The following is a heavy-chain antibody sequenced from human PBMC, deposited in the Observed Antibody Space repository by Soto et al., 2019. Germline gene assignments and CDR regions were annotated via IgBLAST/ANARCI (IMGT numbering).Heavy chain of an antibody. J-gene: IGHJ6*02. CDR3: ASPPRPASSTSCESDELCGMDV. CDR1: GGSFSGYY. D-gene: IGHD2-2*01. CDR2: INHSGST. V-gene: IGHV4-34*01. Sequence: SETLSLTCAVYGGSFSGYYWSWIRQPPGKGLEWIGEINHSGSTNYNPSLKSRVTISVDTSKNQFSLKLSSVTAADTAVYYCASPPRPASSTSCESDELCGMDVWGQGTTVTVSS.